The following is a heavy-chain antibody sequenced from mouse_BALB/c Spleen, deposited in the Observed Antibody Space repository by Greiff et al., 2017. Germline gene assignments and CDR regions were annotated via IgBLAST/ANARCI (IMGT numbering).Heavy chain of an antibody. CDR1: GYSFTGYF. V-gene: IGHV1-20*02. Sequence: VQLKQSGPELVKPGASVKISCKASGYSFTGYFMNWVMQSHGKSLEWIGRINPYNGDTFYNQKFKGKATLTVDKSSSTAHMELRSLASEDSAVYYCARMGDYDVYFDYWGQGTTLTVSS. CDR2: INPYNGDT. CDR3: ARMGDYDVYFDY. J-gene: IGHJ2*01. D-gene: IGHD2-4*01.